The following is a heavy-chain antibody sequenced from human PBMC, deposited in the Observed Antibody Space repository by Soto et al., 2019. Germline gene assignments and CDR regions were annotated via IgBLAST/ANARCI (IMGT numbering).Heavy chain of an antibody. J-gene: IGHJ6*02. Sequence: GGSLRLSCISSGFTFRTYTMNWVRQAPGKGLEWVSGIRGFSPYAFYAESVRGRFAISRDNAKNSLYLQMNSLRAEDTAVYYCARDRGYDAHDYYYNAMDVWGQGTTVTVSS. CDR1: GFTFRTYT. D-gene: IGHD2-15*01. CDR2: IRGFSPYA. CDR3: ARDRGYDAHDYYYNAMDV. V-gene: IGHV3-21*01.